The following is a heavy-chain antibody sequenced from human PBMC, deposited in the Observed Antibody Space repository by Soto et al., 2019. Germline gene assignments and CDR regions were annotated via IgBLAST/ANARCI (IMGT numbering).Heavy chain of an antibody. J-gene: IGHJ6*02. D-gene: IGHD3-22*01. Sequence: QVQLVQSGAEVKKPGASVKVSCKASGYTFTSYDINWVRQATGQGLEWMGWMNPNSGNTGYAQKFQGRVTMTRNTSISTAYMELSSLRSEDTAVYYCARGSRLEYDSSGTLEDYYYGMDVWGQGTTVTVSS. CDR3: ARGSRLEYDSSGTLEDYYYGMDV. CDR1: GYTFTSYD. CDR2: MNPNSGNT. V-gene: IGHV1-8*01.